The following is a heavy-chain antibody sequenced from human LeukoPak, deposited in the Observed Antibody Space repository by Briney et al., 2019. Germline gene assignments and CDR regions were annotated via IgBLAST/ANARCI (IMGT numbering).Heavy chain of an antibody. V-gene: IGHV3-23*01. CDR2: ISGRGGST. D-gene: IGHD6-13*01. Sequence: GGSLRLSCAASAFTFSTYAMNWVRQALGKGLEWVSAISGRGGSTYYADSVKGRFTVSRDNSKNTLYLQMNSLRAEDTAVYYCAKGVSAAADDAFDIWGQGTMVTVSS. CDR3: AKGVSAAADDAFDI. J-gene: IGHJ3*02. CDR1: AFTFSTYA.